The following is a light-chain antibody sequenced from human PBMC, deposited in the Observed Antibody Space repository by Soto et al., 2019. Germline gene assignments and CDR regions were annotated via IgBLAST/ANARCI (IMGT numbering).Light chain of an antibody. Sequence: DIQMTQSPSTLSGSVGDRVTITCRASQTISSWLAWYQQKPGKAPKLLIYKASTLKSGVPSRFSGSGSGTDFTLTISSLQPDDLATYDGQPYNSYSEAVGQGTKVERK. CDR1: QTISSW. CDR2: KAS. V-gene: IGKV1-5*03. CDR3: QPYNSYSEA. J-gene: IGKJ1*01.